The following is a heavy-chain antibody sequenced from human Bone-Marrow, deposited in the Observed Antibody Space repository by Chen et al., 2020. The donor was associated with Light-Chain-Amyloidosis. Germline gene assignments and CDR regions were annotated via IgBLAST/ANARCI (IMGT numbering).Heavy chain of an antibody. J-gene: IGHJ6*02. Sequence: EVQLLESGGGLVQPGGSLRLSCAASGFTFSSYAMSWVRQAPGKGLEWVSGISGSGGSTYYADSVKGRFTISRDNSKNTLYLQMNSLRAEDTAVYYCAKRPPYPSIYGMDVWGQGTTVTVS. CDR1: GFTFSSYA. D-gene: IGHD2-21*01. CDR3: AKRPPYPSIYGMDV. V-gene: IGHV3-23*01. CDR2: ISGSGGST.